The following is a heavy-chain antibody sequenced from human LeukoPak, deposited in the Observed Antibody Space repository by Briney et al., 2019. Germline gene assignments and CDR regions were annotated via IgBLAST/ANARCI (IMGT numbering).Heavy chain of an antibody. CDR2: INPNSGGT. V-gene: IGHV1-2*02. CDR1: GYTFTGYY. D-gene: IGHD2-21*01. Sequence: EASVKVSCKASGYTFTGYYMHWVRQAPGQGLEWMGWINPNSGGTNYAQKFQGRVTMTRDTSISTAYMELSRLRSDDTAVYYCARGSILAIYTHSGDDYWGQGTLVTVSS. CDR3: ARGSILAIYTHSGDDY. J-gene: IGHJ4*02.